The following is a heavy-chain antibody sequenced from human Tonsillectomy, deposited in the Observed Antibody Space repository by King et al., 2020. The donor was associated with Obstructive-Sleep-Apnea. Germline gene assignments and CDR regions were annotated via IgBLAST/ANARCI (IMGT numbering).Heavy chain of an antibody. Sequence: VQLVESGGGVVQPGRSLRLSCAASGFTFSSFAMHWVRQAPGKGLEGVAVISYDGSNKYYADSVKGRFTISRDNSKKTLYLQMNSLRAEETAVYYCAREEDYYDSSGYYYYFDYWGQGTLVTVSS. D-gene: IGHD3-22*01. CDR1: GFTFSSFA. V-gene: IGHV3-30*04. CDR2: ISYDGSNK. J-gene: IGHJ4*02. CDR3: AREEDYYDSSGYYYYFDY.